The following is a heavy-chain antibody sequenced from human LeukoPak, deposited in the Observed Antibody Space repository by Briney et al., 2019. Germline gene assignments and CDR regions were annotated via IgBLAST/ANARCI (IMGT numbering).Heavy chain of an antibody. CDR2: IYYRGNT. D-gene: IGHD5-12*01. Sequence: SETLSLTCTVSGGSISGYCWTWIRQPPGEGLEWIGYIYYRGNTNYNPSLKSRVTISVDTSKNQFSLKLTSVTAADTAVYYCARYSAYNSFDSWGQGTLVTVSS. CDR1: GGSISGYC. CDR3: ARYSAYNSFDS. V-gene: IGHV4-59*01. J-gene: IGHJ4*02.